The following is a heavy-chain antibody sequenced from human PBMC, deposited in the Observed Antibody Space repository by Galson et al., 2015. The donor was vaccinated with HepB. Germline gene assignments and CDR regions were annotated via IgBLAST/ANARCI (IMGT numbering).Heavy chain of an antibody. D-gene: IGHD4-23*01. CDR1: GYTFTSYY. J-gene: IGHJ4*02. CDR2: INPSGGST. Sequence: SVKVSCKASGYTFTSYYMHWVRQAPGQGLEWMGIINPSGGSTSYAQKFQGRVTMTRDTSISTAYMELSRLRSDDTAVYYCARDPEATVVTPGDYWGQGTLVTVSS. CDR3: ARDPEATVVTPGDY. V-gene: IGHV1-46*01.